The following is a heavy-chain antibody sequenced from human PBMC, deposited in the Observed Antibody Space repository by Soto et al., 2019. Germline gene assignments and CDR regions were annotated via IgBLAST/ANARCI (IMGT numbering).Heavy chain of an antibody. V-gene: IGHV1-69*13. CDR3: ARVLRPRNFRVYLVGWFDP. D-gene: IGHD3-3*01. CDR2: IIPIFGTA. J-gene: IGHJ5*02. CDR1: GGTFSSYA. Sequence: SVKVSCKASGGTFSSYAISWVRQAPGQGLEWMGGIIPIFGTANYAQKFQGRVTITADESTSTAYMELSSLRSEDTAVYYCARVLRPRNFRVYLVGWFDPWGQGTLVTVSS.